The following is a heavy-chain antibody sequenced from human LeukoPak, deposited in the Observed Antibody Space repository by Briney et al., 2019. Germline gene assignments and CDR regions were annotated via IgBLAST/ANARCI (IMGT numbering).Heavy chain of an antibody. D-gene: IGHD2-2*01. CDR1: GFTFSSYA. Sequence: GGSLRLSCAASGFTFSSYAMSWVRQAPGKGLEWVSAISGSGGSTYYADSVKGRFTISRDNPKNTLYLQMNSLRAEDTAVYYCAKDRDLLSHNFDYWGQGTLVTVSS. CDR3: AKDRDLLSHNFDY. J-gene: IGHJ4*02. V-gene: IGHV3-23*01. CDR2: ISGSGGST.